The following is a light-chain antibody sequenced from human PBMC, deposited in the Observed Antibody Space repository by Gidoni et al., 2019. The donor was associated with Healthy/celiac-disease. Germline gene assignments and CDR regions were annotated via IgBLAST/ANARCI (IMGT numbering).Light chain of an antibody. CDR2: AAS. CDR1: QGISSY. Sequence: AIRMTQSPSSLSASTGDRVTITCRASQGISSYVAWYQQKPGKAPKLLIYAASTLQSGVPSRFSGSGSGTDFTLTISCLQSEDFATYYCQQYYSYPLYTFXPGTKVDIK. V-gene: IGKV1-8*01. CDR3: QQYYSYPLYT. J-gene: IGKJ3*01.